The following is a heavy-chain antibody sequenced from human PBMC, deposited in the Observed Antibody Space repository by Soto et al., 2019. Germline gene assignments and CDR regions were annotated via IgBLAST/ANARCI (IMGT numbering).Heavy chain of an antibody. Sequence: PGGSLRLSCAASGFTFSSYGMHWVRQAPGKGLEWVAVIWYDGSNKYYADSVKGRFTISRDNSKNTLYLQMNSLRAEDTAVYYCARGETGPRRYYDILTGYYSGDAFDIWGQGTMVTVSS. J-gene: IGHJ3*02. CDR3: ARGETGPRRYYDILTGYYSGDAFDI. V-gene: IGHV3-33*01. CDR2: IWYDGSNK. D-gene: IGHD3-9*01. CDR1: GFTFSSYG.